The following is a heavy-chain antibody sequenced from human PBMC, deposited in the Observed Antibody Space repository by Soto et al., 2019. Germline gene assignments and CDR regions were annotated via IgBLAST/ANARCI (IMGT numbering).Heavy chain of an antibody. V-gene: IGHV3-23*01. CDR3: AGGDCSSTSCYGYYYYGLDV. D-gene: IGHD2-2*01. Sequence: PVGSLRLSCAASGFTFSSYAMTWVRQAPAKGLEWVSAITGSGGGTFYADSVKGRFTISRDNSKNTLHLQMNSLRAEDTAIYYCAGGDCSSTSCYGYYYYGLDVWGQGTTVTVSS. J-gene: IGHJ6*02. CDR1: GFTFSSYA. CDR2: ITGSGGGT.